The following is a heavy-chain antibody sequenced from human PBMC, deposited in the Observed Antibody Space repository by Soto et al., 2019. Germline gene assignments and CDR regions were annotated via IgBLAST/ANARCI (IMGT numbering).Heavy chain of an antibody. CDR3: ASIKRGYSYGSIIDY. CDR2: VFYSGSS. J-gene: IGHJ4*01. CDR1: GGSISNFY. D-gene: IGHD5-18*01. Sequence: QVRLHESGPGLVKPSETLSLTCFVSGGSISNFYWGWIRQPPGKGLEWIGYVFYSGSSTYNPSLRGQVTRSVDTSQNLFALKIRSVTAADTAIYYCASIKRGYSYGSIIDYWGHGILVPVSS. V-gene: IGHV4-59*01.